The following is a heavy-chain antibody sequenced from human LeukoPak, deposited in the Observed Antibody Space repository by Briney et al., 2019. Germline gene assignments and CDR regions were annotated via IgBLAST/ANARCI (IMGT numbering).Heavy chain of an antibody. Sequence: PSETLSLTCTVSGGSISSGGYYWSWIRQPPGKGLEWIGEINHSGSTNYNPSLKSRVTISVDTSKSQFSLKLSSVTAADTAVYYCARKWAGTDWFDPWGQGNLVTVSS. J-gene: IGHJ5*02. CDR2: INHSGST. D-gene: IGHD6-19*01. V-gene: IGHV4-39*07. CDR3: ARKWAGTDWFDP. CDR1: GGSISSGGYY.